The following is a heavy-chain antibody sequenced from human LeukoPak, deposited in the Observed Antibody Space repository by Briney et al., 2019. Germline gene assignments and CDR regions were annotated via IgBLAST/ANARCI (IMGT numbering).Heavy chain of an antibody. D-gene: IGHD3-10*01. Sequence: GASVKVSCKASGYTFTNHDIDWVRQASGQGLEWMGWMNANNGNTGYAQKFQGRVTMTRDTSVSTAYMELNNLSSEDTAVYYCARGAGAMGRDWFDPWGQGTLVTVSS. J-gene: IGHJ5*02. V-gene: IGHV1-8*01. CDR1: GYTFTNHD. CDR2: MNANNGNT. CDR3: ARGAGAMGRDWFDP.